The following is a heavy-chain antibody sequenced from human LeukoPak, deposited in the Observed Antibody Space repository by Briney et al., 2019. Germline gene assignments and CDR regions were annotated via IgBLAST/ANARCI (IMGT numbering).Heavy chain of an antibody. Sequence: SVKVSCTASGGTFSSNAISWVRQAPGQGLEWMGGIIPIFGTANYAQKFQGRVTITADESTSTACMELSSLRSEDTAVYYCAKVESRSFYDSSGYSFYYYGMDVWGQGTTVTVSS. J-gene: IGHJ6*02. CDR2: IIPIFGTA. CDR3: AKVESRSFYDSSGYSFYYYGMDV. CDR1: GGTFSSNA. D-gene: IGHD3-22*01. V-gene: IGHV1-69*13.